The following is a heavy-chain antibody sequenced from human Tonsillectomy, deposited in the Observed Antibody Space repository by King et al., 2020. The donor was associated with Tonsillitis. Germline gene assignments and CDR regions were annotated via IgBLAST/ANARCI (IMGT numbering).Heavy chain of an antibody. J-gene: IGHJ4*02. CDR2: ISTYNGNT. V-gene: IGHV1-18*01. CDR3: GWIYCGGDCYSGPWDY. CDR1: GYTFTDYG. D-gene: IGHD2-21*02. Sequence: QLVQSGAEVKKPGASVKVSCKASGYTFTDYGVSWVRQAPGQGLEWMGWISTYNGNTNYAQKLQGRVTMTTDTSTSTAYMELRSLRSDDTAVYYCGWIYCGGDCYSGPWDYWGQGTLVTVAS.